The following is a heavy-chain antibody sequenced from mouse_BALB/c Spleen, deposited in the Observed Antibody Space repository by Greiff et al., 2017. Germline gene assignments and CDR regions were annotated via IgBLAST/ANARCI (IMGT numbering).Heavy chain of an antibody. CDR2: INSNGGST. CDR3: ARDRGDGYYRYWYFDV. Sequence: EVNLVESGGGLVQPGGSLKLSCAASGFTFSSYGMSWVRQTPDKRLELVATINSNGGSTYYPDSVKGRFTISRDNAKNTLYLQMSSLKSEDTAMYYCARDRGDGYYRYWYFDVWGAGTTVTVSS. CDR1: GFTFSSYG. V-gene: IGHV5-6-3*01. J-gene: IGHJ1*01. D-gene: IGHD2-3*01.